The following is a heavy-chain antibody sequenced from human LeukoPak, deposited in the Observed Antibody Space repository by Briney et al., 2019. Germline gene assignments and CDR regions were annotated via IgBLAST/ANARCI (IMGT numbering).Heavy chain of an antibody. V-gene: IGHV4-4*07. D-gene: IGHD3-3*01. CDR3: ARVIKPYDFWSGYAADAFDI. CDR1: GGSISSYY. Sequence: SETLSLTCTVSGGSISSYYWSWIRQPAGKGLEWIGRIYTSGSTNYNPSLKSRVTMSVDTSKNQFSLKLSSVTAADTAVYYCARVIKPYDFWSGYAADAFDIWGQGTMVTVSS. CDR2: IYTSGST. J-gene: IGHJ3*02.